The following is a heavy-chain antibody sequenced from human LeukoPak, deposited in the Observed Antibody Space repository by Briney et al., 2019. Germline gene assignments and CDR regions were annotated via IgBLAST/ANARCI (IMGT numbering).Heavy chain of an antibody. CDR3: AREPDYYGSGSYYKDD. CDR1: GFTFSSYS. Sequence: GGSLRLSCAASGFTFSSYSMNWVRQAPGKGLEWVSSISSSSSYIYYADSVKGRFTISRDNAKNSLYLQMNSLRAEDTAVYYCAREPDYYGSGSYYKDDWGQGTMVTVSS. D-gene: IGHD3-10*01. V-gene: IGHV3-21*01. J-gene: IGHJ3*01. CDR2: ISSSSSYI.